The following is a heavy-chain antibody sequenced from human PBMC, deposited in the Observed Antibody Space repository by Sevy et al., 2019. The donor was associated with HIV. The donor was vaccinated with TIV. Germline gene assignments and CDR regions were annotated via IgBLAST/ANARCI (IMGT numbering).Heavy chain of an antibody. CDR2: ISGSGGST. CDR1: GFSFSNFG. CDR3: AKALVRVFYGDSIFFDY. V-gene: IGHV3-23*01. Sequence: GGSLRLSCAASGFSFSNFGMSWVRQAPGKGLEWVLAISGSGGSTFYADSVKGRFIISRENAKNTLYLQMGSLRAEDTAVYYCAKALVRVFYGDSIFFDYWGQGTLVTVSS. J-gene: IGHJ4*02. D-gene: IGHD4-17*01.